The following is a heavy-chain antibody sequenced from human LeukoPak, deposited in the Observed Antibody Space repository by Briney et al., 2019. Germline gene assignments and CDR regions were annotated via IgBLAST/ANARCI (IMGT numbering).Heavy chain of an antibody. CDR2: IYSGGST. V-gene: IGHV3-53*01. J-gene: IGHJ4*02. CDR3: ARVLQSVWGSYEDY. CDR1: GFTFSSNY. Sequence: GGSLRLSCAASGFTFSSNYMSWVHQAPGKGLEWVSVIYSGGSTYYADSVKGRFTISRDNSKNTLYLQMNSLRAEDTAVYYCARVLQSVWGSYEDYWGQGTLVTVSS. D-gene: IGHD3-16*01.